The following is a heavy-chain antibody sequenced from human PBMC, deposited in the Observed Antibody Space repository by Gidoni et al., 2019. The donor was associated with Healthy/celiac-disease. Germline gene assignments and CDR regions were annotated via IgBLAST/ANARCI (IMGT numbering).Heavy chain of an antibody. CDR2: IYHSGST. D-gene: IGHD1-1*01. Sequence: QVQLQESGPGLVKPSETLSLTCAVSGYSISSGYYWGWIRQPPGKGLEWIGSIYHSGSTYYNPSLKSRVTISVDTSKNQFSLKLSSVTAADTAVYYCAREKATGLFDYWGQGTLVTVSS. J-gene: IGHJ4*02. V-gene: IGHV4-38-2*02. CDR1: GYSISSGYY. CDR3: AREKATGLFDY.